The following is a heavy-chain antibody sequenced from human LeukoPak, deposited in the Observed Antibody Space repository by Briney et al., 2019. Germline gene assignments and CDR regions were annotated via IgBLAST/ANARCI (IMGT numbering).Heavy chain of an antibody. CDR3: ASERPSSSWYDY. D-gene: IGHD6-13*01. CDR2: IKQDGTEK. CDR1: GFPFSTYL. J-gene: IGHJ4*02. Sequence: GGSLRLSCAASGFPFSTYLMTWVRQAPGKGLEWVANIKQDGTEKYYVNSVKGRFSISRDNAKNSLYLQMNSLRAEDTAVYYCASERPSSSWYDYWGQGTLVTVSS. V-gene: IGHV3-7*01.